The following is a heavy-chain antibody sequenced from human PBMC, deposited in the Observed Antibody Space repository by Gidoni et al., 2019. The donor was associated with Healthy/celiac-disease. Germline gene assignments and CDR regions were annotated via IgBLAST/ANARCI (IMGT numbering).Heavy chain of an antibody. CDR3: TITMVRGVIHSYDY. Sequence: EVQLVESGGGLVKPGRSLRLSCTASGFTFGDYAMSWFRQAPGKGLEWVGFIRSKAYGGTTEYAASVKGRFTISRDDSKSIAYLQMNSLKTEDTAVYYCTITMVRGVIHSYDYWGQGTLVTVSS. CDR2: IRSKAYGGTT. D-gene: IGHD3-10*01. J-gene: IGHJ4*02. CDR1: GFTFGDYA. V-gene: IGHV3-49*05.